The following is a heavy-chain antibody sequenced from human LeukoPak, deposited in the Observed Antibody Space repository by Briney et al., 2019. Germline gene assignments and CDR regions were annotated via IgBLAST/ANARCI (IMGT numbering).Heavy chain of an antibody. V-gene: IGHV1-2*06. CDR1: GYTFTNYY. J-gene: IGHJ3*02. CDR3: ATNIQENAFDI. D-gene: IGHD2-8*01. CDR2: INPNTGGT. Sequence: GASVKVSCKASGYTFTNYYIHWVRQAPGQGLEWMGRINPNTGGTNYEQKFQGRVTMTRDTSISTAYMELSRLRSDDTAIYFCATNIQENAFDIWGQGTMVTVSS.